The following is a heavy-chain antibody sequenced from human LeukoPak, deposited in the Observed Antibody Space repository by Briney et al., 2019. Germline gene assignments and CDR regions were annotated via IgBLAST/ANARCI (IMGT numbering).Heavy chain of an antibody. CDR1: GFTFSSYA. D-gene: IGHD3-16*01. Sequence: PGGSLRLSCAASGFTFSSYAMSWVRQAPGKGLEWVSAISGSGGSTYYADPVKGRFTISRDNSKNTLYLQMNSLRAEDTAVYYCAKSPGHFGGVGLKYYFDYWGQGTLVTVSS. CDR2: ISGSGGST. CDR3: AKSPGHFGGVGLKYYFDY. J-gene: IGHJ4*02. V-gene: IGHV3-23*01.